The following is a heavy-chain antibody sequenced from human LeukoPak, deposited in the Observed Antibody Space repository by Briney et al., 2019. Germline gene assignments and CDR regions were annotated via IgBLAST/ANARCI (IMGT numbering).Heavy chain of an antibody. V-gene: IGHV3-9*03. D-gene: IGHD5-12*01. J-gene: IGHJ3*02. CDR2: ISWNSGSI. Sequence: GGSLRLSCTASGFTFSSYSMNWVRQAPGKGLEWVSGISWNSGSIGYADSVKGRFTISRDNAKNSLYLQMNSLRAEDMALYYCAKDLSIYGYDYAFDIWGQGTMVTVSS. CDR3: AKDLSIYGYDYAFDI. CDR1: GFTFSSYS.